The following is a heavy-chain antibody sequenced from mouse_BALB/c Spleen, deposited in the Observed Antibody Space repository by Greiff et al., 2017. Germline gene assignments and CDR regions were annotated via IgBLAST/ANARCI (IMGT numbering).Heavy chain of an antibody. V-gene: IGHV2-9*02. J-gene: IGHJ3*01. CDR3: ARVMITRDWFAY. CDR1: GFSLTSYG. CDR2: IWAGGST. D-gene: IGHD2-4*01. Sequence: VQLQESGPGLVAPSQSLSITCTVSGFSLTSYGVHWVRQPPGKGLEWLGVIWAGGSTNYNSALMSRLSISKDNSKSQVFLKMNSLQTDDTAMYYCARVMITRDWFAYWGQGTLVTVSA.